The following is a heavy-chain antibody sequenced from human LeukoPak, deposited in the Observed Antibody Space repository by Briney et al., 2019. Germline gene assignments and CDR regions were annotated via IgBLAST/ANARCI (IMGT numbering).Heavy chain of an antibody. J-gene: IGHJ4*02. CDR1: GGSFSGYY. D-gene: IGHD2-15*01. CDR3: AREIVVVVAATDSYYFDY. CDR2: INHSGST. Sequence: SETLSLTCAVYGGSFSGYYWSWIRQPPGKGLEWIGEINHSGSTNYNPSLKSRVPISVDTSKNQFSLKLSSVTAADTAVYYCAREIVVVVAATDSYYFDYWGQGTLVTVSS. V-gene: IGHV4-34*01.